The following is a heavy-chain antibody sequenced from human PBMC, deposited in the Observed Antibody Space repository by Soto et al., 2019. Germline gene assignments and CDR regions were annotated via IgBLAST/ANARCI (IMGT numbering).Heavy chain of an antibody. J-gene: IGHJ4*02. V-gene: IGHV4-31*03. CDR3: ARDHGGTGEIDY. CDR1: GGSISSGGYY. Sequence: SETLSLTCTVSGGSISSGGYYWSWIRQHPGKGLEWIGYIYYSGSTYYNPSLKSRVTISVDTSKNQFSLKLSSVTAADTAVYYCARDHGGTGEIDYWGQGTLVTVSS. D-gene: IGHD3-10*01. CDR2: IYYSGST.